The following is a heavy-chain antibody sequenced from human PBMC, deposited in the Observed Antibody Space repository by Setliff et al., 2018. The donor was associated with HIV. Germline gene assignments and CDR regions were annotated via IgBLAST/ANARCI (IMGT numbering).Heavy chain of an antibody. V-gene: IGHV4-39*07. Sequence: SETLSLTCTVSGGSISTSNYYWGWIRQSPGRGLEWIGEINHGGSTIYNPSLKSRVTISIDTSKNQFSLNLTSVTAADTAIYYCARGLDVWGTYRYRNYFDYWGQGTLVTVSS. CDR3: ARGLDVWGTYRYRNYFDY. D-gene: IGHD3-16*02. J-gene: IGHJ4*02. CDR1: GGSISTSNYY. CDR2: INHGGST.